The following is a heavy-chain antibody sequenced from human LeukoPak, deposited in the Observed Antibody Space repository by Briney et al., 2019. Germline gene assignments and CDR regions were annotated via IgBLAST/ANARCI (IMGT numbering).Heavy chain of an antibody. D-gene: IGHD3-9*01. Sequence: GGSLGLSCVGSGFSLDDFAMHWVRQVPGKGLEWVSSISWDSGSQAYTDSVKGRFTISRDNDKNSLYLQMDSLRPEDTAFYYCVKDMGFDLLKDAFHIWGQGTLVTVSS. CDR3: VKDMGFDLLKDAFHI. CDR2: ISWDSGSQ. CDR1: GFSLDDFA. J-gene: IGHJ3*02. V-gene: IGHV3-9*01.